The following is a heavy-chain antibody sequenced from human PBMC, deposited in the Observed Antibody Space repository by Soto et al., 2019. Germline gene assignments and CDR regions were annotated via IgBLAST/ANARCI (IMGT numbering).Heavy chain of an antibody. CDR3: ARCYYDSSGYYYAIDAFDI. J-gene: IGHJ3*02. Sequence: GASVKVSCKASGYTFTSYDINWVRQATGQGLEWMGWMNPNSGNTGYAQKFQGRVTMTRNTSISTACMELSSLRSEDTAVYYCARCYYDSSGYYYAIDAFDIWGQGTMVTVSS. CDR1: GYTFTSYD. D-gene: IGHD3-22*01. V-gene: IGHV1-8*01. CDR2: MNPNSGNT.